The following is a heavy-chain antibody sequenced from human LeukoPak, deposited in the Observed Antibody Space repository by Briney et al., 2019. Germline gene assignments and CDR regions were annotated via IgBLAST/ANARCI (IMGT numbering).Heavy chain of an antibody. D-gene: IGHD3-9*01. Sequence: PGRSLRLSCAASGFTYSSYGMHWVRQDPGKGLEWVAVIWYDGSNKYYADSVKGRFTISRDNSKNTLYLQMNSLRAEDTAVYYCARDGDILTGSFDYWGQGTLVTVSS. V-gene: IGHV3-33*01. CDR1: GFTYSSYG. J-gene: IGHJ4*02. CDR3: ARDGDILTGSFDY. CDR2: IWYDGSNK.